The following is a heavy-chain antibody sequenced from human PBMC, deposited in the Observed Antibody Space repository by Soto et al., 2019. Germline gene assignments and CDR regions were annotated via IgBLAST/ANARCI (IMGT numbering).Heavy chain of an antibody. D-gene: IGHD4-17*01. J-gene: IGHJ3*02. CDR2: IYYSGST. CDR1: GGSISSGGYY. Sequence: QVQLQESGPGLVKPSQTLSLTCTVSGGSISSGGYYWSWIRQHPGKGLEWIGYIYYSGSTYYNPSLKSRATISVDTSKNQFSLKLSSVTAADTVVYYCARDIRFSHAFDIWGQGTMVTVSS. CDR3: ARDIRFSHAFDI. V-gene: IGHV4-31*03.